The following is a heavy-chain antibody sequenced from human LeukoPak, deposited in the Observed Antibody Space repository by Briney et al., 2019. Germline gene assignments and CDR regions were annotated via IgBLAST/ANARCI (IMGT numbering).Heavy chain of an antibody. V-gene: IGHV3-11*04. CDR3: ARDPSGYYFPPWFDP. CDR2: ISSSGSTI. D-gene: IGHD3-22*01. Sequence: PGGSLRLSCASSGFSVSTNYVTWVRQAPGKGLEWVSYISSSGSTIYYADSVKGRFTISRDNAKNSLYLQMNGLRAEDTAVYYCARDPSGYYFPPWFDPWGQGTLVTVSS. CDR1: GFSVSTNY. J-gene: IGHJ5*02.